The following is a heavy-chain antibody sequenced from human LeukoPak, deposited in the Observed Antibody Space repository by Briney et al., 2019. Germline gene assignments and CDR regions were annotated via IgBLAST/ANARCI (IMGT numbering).Heavy chain of an antibody. D-gene: IGHD6-13*01. V-gene: IGHV3-30*02. CDR1: GFTFSSYG. CDR2: IRYDGSNK. J-gene: IGHJ6*03. CDR3: AKEGIAAAVHYYYYMDV. Sequence: GGSLRLSCAASGFTFSSYGMHWVRQAPGKGLEWVAFIRYDGSNKYYADSVKSRFTISRDNSKNTLYLQMNSLRTEDTALYYCAKEGIAAAVHYYYYMDVWGKGTTVTVSS.